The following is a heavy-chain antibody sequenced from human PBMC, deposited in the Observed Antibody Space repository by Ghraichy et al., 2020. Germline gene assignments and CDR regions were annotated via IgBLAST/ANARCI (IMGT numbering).Heavy chain of an antibody. J-gene: IGHJ4*02. V-gene: IGHV3-7*01. CDR1: TFPFSNYW. CDR3: ARVPAPRQLWLHFDY. D-gene: IGHD5-18*01. Sequence: LSLTCAASTFPFSNYWISGVRQSPGKGLEWVANIRQDGSERYYVDSVKGRFTISRDNAKNSLYLQMNSLRAEDTAVYYCARVPAPRQLWLHFDYWGQGTRVTVSS. CDR2: IRQDGSER.